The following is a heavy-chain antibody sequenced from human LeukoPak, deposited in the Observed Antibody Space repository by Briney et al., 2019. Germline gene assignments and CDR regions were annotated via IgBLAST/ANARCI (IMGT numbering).Heavy chain of an antibody. Sequence: GGSLRLSCAASGFTFSSYAMSWVRQAPGKGLEWVSAISGSGGSTYYADSVKGRFTISRDNSKNTLYLQMNSLRAEDTAVYYCARDPGGAVAGLIDYWGQGTLVTVSS. J-gene: IGHJ4*02. CDR3: ARDPGGAVAGLIDY. V-gene: IGHV3-23*01. CDR2: ISGSGGST. CDR1: GFTFSSYA. D-gene: IGHD6-19*01.